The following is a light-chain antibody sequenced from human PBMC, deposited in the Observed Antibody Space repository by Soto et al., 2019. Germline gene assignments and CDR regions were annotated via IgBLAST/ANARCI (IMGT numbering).Light chain of an antibody. CDR3: QQFSSYPLT. CDR1: QSVGSY. Sequence: LTKSPATLSLSPGGRATLSCRASQSVGSYLAWYQQKPGQAPRLLIYDASSRATGIPDRFSGGGSGTDFTLTISRLEPEDFAVYYCQQFSSYPLTFGGGTKVDIK. J-gene: IGKJ4*01. V-gene: IGKV3-20*01. CDR2: DAS.